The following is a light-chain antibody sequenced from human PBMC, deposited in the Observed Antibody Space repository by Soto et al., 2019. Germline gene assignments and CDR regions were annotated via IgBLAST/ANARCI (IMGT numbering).Light chain of an antibody. V-gene: IGLV1-44*01. J-gene: IGLJ3*02. Sequence: QLVLTQPPSASGTPGQRVTISCSGTTSNIGSNTVSWYQHLPGTAPKLLIYSNDQRPSGVPDRFSGSKSGTSASLAISGLHSEDEADYYCAIWDLTLSAWVFGGGTKLTVL. CDR2: SND. CDR3: AIWDLTLSAWV. CDR1: TSNIGSNT.